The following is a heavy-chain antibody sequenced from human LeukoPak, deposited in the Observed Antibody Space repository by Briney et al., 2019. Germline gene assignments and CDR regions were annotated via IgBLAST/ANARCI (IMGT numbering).Heavy chain of an antibody. CDR2: IYHSGST. CDR3: LGSCSSTSCAMGNWFDP. V-gene: IGHV4-30-2*01. J-gene: IGHJ5*02. Sequence: SQTLSLTCTVSGGSLSSGGYYWSWIRQPPGKGLEWIGYIYHSGSTYYNPSLKSRVTISVDRSKNQFSLKLSSVTAADTAVYYCLGSCSSTSCAMGNWFDPWGQGTLVTVSS. CDR1: GGSLSSGGYY. D-gene: IGHD2-2*01.